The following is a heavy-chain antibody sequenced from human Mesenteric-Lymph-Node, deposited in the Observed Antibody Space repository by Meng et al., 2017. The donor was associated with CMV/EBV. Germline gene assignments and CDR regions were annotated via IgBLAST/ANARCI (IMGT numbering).Heavy chain of an antibody. J-gene: IGHJ6*01. CDR3: ASSRGQYVAHGMDV. D-gene: IGHD2-2*01. Sequence: ASVKVSCKGSGDALTGYGINWVRQAPGQGLEWMGWISSYKGNTNYAQKFQGRVTMTTDTSTRTAYMDLSSLRPDDTAVYICASSRGQYVAHGMDVWGQGTTVTVSS. V-gene: IGHV1-18*01. CDR1: GDALTGYG. CDR2: ISSYKGNT.